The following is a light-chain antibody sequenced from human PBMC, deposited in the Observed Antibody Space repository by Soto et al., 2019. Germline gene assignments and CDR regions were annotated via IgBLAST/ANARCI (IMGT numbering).Light chain of an antibody. CDR3: QSYDRDFVV. Sequence: NFMLTQPHSVSESPGKTLSISCTRSSGSIANNYVQWYQQRPGSAPTTVIYENNQRLSGVPDRFSGSTDGSSNSASLPISVLQSEDEADYYCQSYDRDFVVFGGGTKLTVL. J-gene: IGLJ2*01. CDR2: ENN. CDR1: SGSIANNY. V-gene: IGLV6-57*04.